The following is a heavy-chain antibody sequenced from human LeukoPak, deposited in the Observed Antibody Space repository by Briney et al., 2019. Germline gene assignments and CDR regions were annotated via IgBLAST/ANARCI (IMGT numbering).Heavy chain of an antibody. V-gene: IGHV1-3*03. CDR3: AREGAYIGGSYPFDY. CDR1: GYTFSSYA. Sequence: ASVKVSCKASGYTFSSYAMHWVRQAPGQRLEWMGWINAGNGNTKLSHEFQGRVTITRDTSASTAYMELNSLRFEDMAVYYCAREGAYIGGSYPFDYWGQRTLVTVSS. D-gene: IGHD1-26*01. CDR2: INAGNGNT. J-gene: IGHJ4*02.